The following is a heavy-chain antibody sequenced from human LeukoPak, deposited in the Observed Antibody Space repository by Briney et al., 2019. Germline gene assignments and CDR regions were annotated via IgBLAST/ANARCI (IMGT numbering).Heavy chain of an antibody. D-gene: IGHD3-9*01. V-gene: IGHV1-2*02. Sequence: ASVKVSCKASGYTFTGYYMHWVRQAPGQGLAWMGWINPNSGGTNYAQKFQGRVTMNRDTSISTAYMKLSRLRSDDTAVYYCARGPPELRYFDWLLFSWFDPRGQGTLVTVSS. J-gene: IGHJ5*02. CDR2: INPNSGGT. CDR1: GYTFTGYY. CDR3: ARGPPELRYFDWLLFSWFDP.